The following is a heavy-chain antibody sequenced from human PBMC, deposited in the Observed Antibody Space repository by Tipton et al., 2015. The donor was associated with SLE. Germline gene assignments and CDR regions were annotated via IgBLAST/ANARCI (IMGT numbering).Heavy chain of an antibody. V-gene: IGHV4-39*07. J-gene: IGHJ4*02. D-gene: IGHD1-26*01. CDR1: GGSISSSHFY. CDR2: IYYSGTA. CDR3: AVRTVGATSVGKTPFDH. Sequence: TLSLTCTVSGGSISSSHFYWGWVRQPPGKGLEWIGNIYYSGTAYYNSSLKSRVTISVDTSKNQFSLKVFSVTAADAAVYYCAVRTVGATSVGKTPFDHWGQGTLVAVSS.